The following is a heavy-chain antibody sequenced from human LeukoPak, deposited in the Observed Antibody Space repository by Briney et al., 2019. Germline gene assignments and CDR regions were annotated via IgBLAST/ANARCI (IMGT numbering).Heavy chain of an antibody. V-gene: IGHV3-53*01. Sequence: GGSLRLSCAASGFTFSSNYMSWVRQAPGKGLEWVSVIYSGGSTYYSDSVKGRFTISIDNDKNSLYLQMNSLRDEDTAVYYCARIMSSVSSGWFNFDYWGQGTLVTV. CDR1: GFTFSSNY. J-gene: IGHJ4*02. CDR3: ARIMSSVSSGWFNFDY. CDR2: IYSGGST. D-gene: IGHD6-19*01.